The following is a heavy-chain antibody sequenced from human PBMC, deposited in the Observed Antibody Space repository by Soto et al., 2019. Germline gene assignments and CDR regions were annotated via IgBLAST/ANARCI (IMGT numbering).Heavy chain of an antibody. J-gene: IGHJ4*02. CDR3: ASGSGYDRNSYFDY. V-gene: IGHV3-21*01. D-gene: IGHD5-12*01. Sequence: GGSLRLSCAASGFTFSSYSMNWVRQAPGKGLEWVSSISSSSSYIYYADSVKGRFTISRDNAKNSLYLQMNSLRAEDMAVYYCASGSGYDRNSYFDYWGQGTLVTVSS. CDR2: ISSSSSYI. CDR1: GFTFSSYS.